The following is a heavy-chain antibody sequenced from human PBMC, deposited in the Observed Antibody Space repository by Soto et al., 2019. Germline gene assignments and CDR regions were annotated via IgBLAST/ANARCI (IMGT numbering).Heavy chain of an antibody. D-gene: IGHD2-2*01. Sequence: PGGSLRLSCAASGFTFSSYSMNWVRQAPGKGPEWVSYISSSSSTIYYADSVKGRFTISRDNAKNSLYLQMNSLRAEDTAVYYCAREGYCSSTSCYDAFDIWGQGTMVTVSS. J-gene: IGHJ3*02. V-gene: IGHV3-48*01. CDR1: GFTFSSYS. CDR3: AREGYCSSTSCYDAFDI. CDR2: ISSSSSTI.